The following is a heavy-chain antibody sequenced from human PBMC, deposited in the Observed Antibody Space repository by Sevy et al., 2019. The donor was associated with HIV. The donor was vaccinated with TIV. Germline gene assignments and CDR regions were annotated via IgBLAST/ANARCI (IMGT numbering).Heavy chain of an antibody. CDR1: GYTFTSYD. CDR3: AGGFPVTAMGRYYHYCMDV. V-gene: IGHV1-8*01. J-gene: IGHJ6*02. D-gene: IGHD5-18*01. Sequence: ASVKVSCKASGYTFTSYDINWVRQATGQGLEWMGWMNPNSGNTGYAQKFQGRVTMTRNTSISTAYMELSSLRSEDTAVYYCAGGFPVTAMGRYYHYCMDVWGQGTTVTVSS. CDR2: MNPNSGNT.